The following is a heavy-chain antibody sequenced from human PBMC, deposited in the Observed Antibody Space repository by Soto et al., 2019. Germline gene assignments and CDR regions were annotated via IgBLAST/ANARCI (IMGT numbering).Heavy chain of an antibody. Sequence: GASVKVSCKASGGTFSSYAISWVRQAPGRGLEWMGGIIPIFGTANYAQKFQGRVTITADESTSTAYMELSSLRSEDTAVYYCARSPTTYCGGDCYLPAYFDYWGQGTLVTVSS. CDR2: IIPIFGTA. D-gene: IGHD2-21*02. V-gene: IGHV1-69*13. CDR1: GGTFSSYA. J-gene: IGHJ4*02. CDR3: ARSPTTYCGGDCYLPAYFDY.